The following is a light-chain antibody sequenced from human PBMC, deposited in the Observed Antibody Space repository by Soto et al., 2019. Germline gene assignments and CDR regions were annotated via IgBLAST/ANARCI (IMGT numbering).Light chain of an antibody. Sequence: AIQMTQSPSSLSASVGDRVTITCRASQGIRNDLGWYQQKPGKAPKLLIYAASSLQSGVPSRFSGSGSGTDFTLTISSMQPEYFATSYCLHDYNYPWTFGQGTKVEIK. CDR2: AAS. V-gene: IGKV1-6*01. CDR1: QGIRND. CDR3: LHDYNYPWT. J-gene: IGKJ1*01.